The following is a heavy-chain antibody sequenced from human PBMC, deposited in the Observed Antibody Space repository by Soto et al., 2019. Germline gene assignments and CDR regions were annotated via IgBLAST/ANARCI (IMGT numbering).Heavy chain of an antibody. J-gene: IGHJ6*02. Sequence: VGSLRLSCSASGFTVSSNYMSWVRKAPGKGLEWVSVIYGGGSTYYADSVKGRFTISRDNSKNTLYLQMNSLRAEDTAVYYCARAHYYYGMDVWGQGTTVTVSS. CDR1: GFTVSSNY. CDR2: IYGGGST. V-gene: IGHV3-53*01. CDR3: ARAHYYYGMDV.